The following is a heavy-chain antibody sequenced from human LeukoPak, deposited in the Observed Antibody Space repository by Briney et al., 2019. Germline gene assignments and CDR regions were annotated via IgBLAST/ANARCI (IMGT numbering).Heavy chain of an antibody. V-gene: IGHV4-59*02. Sequence: SSETLSLTCTVSGGSVSPYYWSWIRQPPGKGLEWIGYIYSSGNTDYNPSLKSRVTISVDTSKSQFSLKLSSVTAADTAIYYCARDPSTFYFDYWGQGALVTVSS. CDR2: IYSSGNT. CDR3: ARDPSTFYFDY. CDR1: GGSVSPYY. J-gene: IGHJ4*02. D-gene: IGHD3-16*01.